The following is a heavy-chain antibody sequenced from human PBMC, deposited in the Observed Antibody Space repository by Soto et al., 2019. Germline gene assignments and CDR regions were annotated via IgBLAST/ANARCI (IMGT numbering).Heavy chain of an antibody. V-gene: IGHV3-30-3*01. CDR2: ISYDGSNK. CDR3: AREYYGSGSYEMNYYYYYGMDV. D-gene: IGHD3-10*01. Sequence: GGSLRLSCAASGFTFSSYAIHWVRQAPGKGLEWVAVISYDGSNKYYADSVKGRFTISRDNSKNTLYLQMNSLRAEDTAVYYCAREYYGSGSYEMNYYYYYGMDVWGQGTTVTVSS. CDR1: GFTFSSYA. J-gene: IGHJ6*02.